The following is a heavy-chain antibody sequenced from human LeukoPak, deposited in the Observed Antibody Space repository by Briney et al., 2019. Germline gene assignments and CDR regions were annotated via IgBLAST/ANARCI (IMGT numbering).Heavy chain of an antibody. CDR1: GFTFSNYG. Sequence: GGSLRLSCAASGFTFSNYGMNWVRQAPGKGLEWVSGITGSGGSTYYADSVKGRFTISRDNSKNTVYLQMNSLRAEDTAVYYCAKGYDSSGYFPDYWGQGTLVTVSS. V-gene: IGHV3-23*01. D-gene: IGHD3-22*01. J-gene: IGHJ4*02. CDR3: AKGYDSSGYFPDY. CDR2: ITGSGGST.